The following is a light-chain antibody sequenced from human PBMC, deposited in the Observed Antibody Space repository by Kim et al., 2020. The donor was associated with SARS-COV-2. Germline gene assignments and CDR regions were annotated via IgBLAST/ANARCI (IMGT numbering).Light chain of an antibody. Sequence: SSELTQDPAVSVALGQTVRITCQGDSLRSYYVTWYQQKPGQAPIVVIYGKNNRPSGIPDRFSGSSSGNTASLTITGTQAGDEADYYCNSRDSNDNGVFG. CDR3: NSRDSNDNGV. CDR2: GKN. CDR1: SLRSYY. J-gene: IGLJ2*01. V-gene: IGLV3-19*01.